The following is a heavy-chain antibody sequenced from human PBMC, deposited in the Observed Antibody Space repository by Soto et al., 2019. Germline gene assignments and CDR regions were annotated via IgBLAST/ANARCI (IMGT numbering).Heavy chain of an antibody. J-gene: IGHJ3*02. Sequence: EVQLLESGGGLVQPGGSLRLSCAASGFTFSSYAMSWVRQAPGKGLEWVSAISGSGGSTYYADSVKGRFTISRDNSKNTLYLQMNSLRAEDTAVYYCAKDAEAGLDSSGLDAFDIWGQGTMVNVSS. CDR3: AKDAEAGLDSSGLDAFDI. D-gene: IGHD3-22*01. CDR1: GFTFSSYA. CDR2: ISGSGGST. V-gene: IGHV3-23*01.